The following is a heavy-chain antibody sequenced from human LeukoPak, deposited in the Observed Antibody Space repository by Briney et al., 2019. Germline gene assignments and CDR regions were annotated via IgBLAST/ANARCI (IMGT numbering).Heavy chain of an antibody. CDR2: ISNSGDNT. CDR3: AKGVVVVAATHAFDI. J-gene: IGHJ3*02. D-gene: IGHD2-15*01. V-gene: IGHV3-23*01. CDR1: GFTFSNYA. Sequence: PGGSLRLSCAASGFTFSNYAMRWVRQAPGKGLEWVSAISNSGDNTYYADSVKGRFTISRDNFKNTLYLHMNSLRAEDTAVYYCAKGVVVVAATHAFDIWGQGTMVTVSS.